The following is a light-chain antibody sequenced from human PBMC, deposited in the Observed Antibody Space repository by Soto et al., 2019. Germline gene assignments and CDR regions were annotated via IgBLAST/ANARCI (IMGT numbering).Light chain of an antibody. CDR3: AAWDDSLNGVV. Sequence: QSVLTQSPSVSGTPGQGVTISCSGGTSNIGTYTVNWYQQLPGTAPTVLIYGDNQRPSWVADRFSGSKYGTSASLAISGLQSEDEADYYCAAWDDSLNGVVFGGGTKVTVL. CDR1: TSNIGTYT. V-gene: IGLV1-44*01. CDR2: GDN. J-gene: IGLJ3*02.